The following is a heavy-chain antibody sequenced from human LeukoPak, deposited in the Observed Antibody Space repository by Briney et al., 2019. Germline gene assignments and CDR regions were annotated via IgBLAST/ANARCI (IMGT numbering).Heavy chain of an antibody. J-gene: IGHJ4*02. CDR1: GYSFPTYW. V-gene: IGHV5-51*01. CDR2: IYPDETDI. CDR3: ARPPSRGYSSSFEY. D-gene: IGHD2-2*03. Sequence: GESLKISCKGSGYSFPTYWIAWLRQMPGKGLEWMGIIYPDETDIRYSPSFQGQVTISADKSISTAYLQWSSLTASDTAMYYCARPPSRGYSSSFEYWGQGTLVTVSS.